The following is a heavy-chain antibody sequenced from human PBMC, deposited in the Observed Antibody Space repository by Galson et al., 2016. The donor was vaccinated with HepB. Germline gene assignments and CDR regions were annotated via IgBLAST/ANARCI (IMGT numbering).Heavy chain of an antibody. CDR3: GKDWGSLWESSGKGMDV. D-gene: IGHD3-10*01. CDR2: ISWDGRRP. Sequence: SLRLSCAASGFTFDDYTMHWVRQAPGQGLEWVAPISWDGRRPDYADSVRGRFTISRDNRQNLLYLQMNELTSEDPALYYCGKDWGSLWESSGKGMDVWGQGTTVIVSS. V-gene: IGHV3-43*01. CDR1: GFTFDDYT. J-gene: IGHJ6*02.